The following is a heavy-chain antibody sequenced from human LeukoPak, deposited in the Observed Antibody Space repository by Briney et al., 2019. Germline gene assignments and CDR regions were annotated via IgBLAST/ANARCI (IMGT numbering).Heavy chain of an antibody. CDR2: ISTNSDIR. CDR1: GYTFTNYG. J-gene: IGHJ5*02. V-gene: IGHV1-18*01. CDR3: ARDWDAMNNCFDP. D-gene: IGHD1-26*01. Sequence: ASVKVSCKASGYTFTNYGISWVRQAPGQGLEWMGWISTNSDIRTYAQTLQGRFTMTTDTATTTAYMEPNNLTFDDTAVYYCARDWDAMNNCFDPWGQGTPVTVSS.